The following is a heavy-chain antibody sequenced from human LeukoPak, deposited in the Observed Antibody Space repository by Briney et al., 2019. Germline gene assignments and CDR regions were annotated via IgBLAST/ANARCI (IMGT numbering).Heavy chain of an antibody. V-gene: IGHV3-21*01. J-gene: IGHJ6*02. CDR3: ARVRLWFGELSGYYYGMDV. CDR2: ISSSSSYI. CDR1: GFTFSSYS. D-gene: IGHD3-10*01. Sequence: GGSLRLSCAASGFTFSSYSMNWVRQAPGKGLEWVSSISSSSSYIYYADSVKGRFTISRDNAKNSLYLQMNSLRAEDTAVYYCARVRLWFGELSGYYYGMDVWGQGTTVTVSS.